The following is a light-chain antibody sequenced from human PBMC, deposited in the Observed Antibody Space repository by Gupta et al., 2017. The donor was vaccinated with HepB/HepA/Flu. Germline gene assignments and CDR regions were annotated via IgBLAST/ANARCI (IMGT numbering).Light chain of an antibody. J-gene: IGKJ5*01. CDR1: QSVSSY. CDR2: DAS. Sequence: EIVLTQSPATLSLSPGERATLSCRASQSVSSYLAWYQQKPGQAPRLLIYDASNRDTGIPARFSGSGYGKDFTLTISSREPEDFAVYFCQQPSNWPPITFGQGTPLEIK. CDR3: QQPSNWPPIT. V-gene: IGKV3-11*01.